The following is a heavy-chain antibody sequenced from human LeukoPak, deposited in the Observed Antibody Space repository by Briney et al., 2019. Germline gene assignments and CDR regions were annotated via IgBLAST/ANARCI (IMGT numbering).Heavy chain of an antibody. CDR3: ARDIVVVPAAIYYFDY. Sequence: ASVKVSCKASGYTFTSYGITWVRQAPGQGLEWMGWISASNGNTNYAQKLQGRVTMTTDTSTSTAYMELRSLRSDDTAVYYCARDIVVVPAAIYYFDYWGQGTLVTVSS. CDR2: ISASNGNT. CDR1: GYTFTSYG. J-gene: IGHJ4*02. D-gene: IGHD2-2*01. V-gene: IGHV1-18*01.